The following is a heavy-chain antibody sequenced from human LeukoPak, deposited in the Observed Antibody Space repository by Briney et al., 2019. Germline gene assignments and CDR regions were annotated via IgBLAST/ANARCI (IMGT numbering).Heavy chain of an antibody. V-gene: IGHV3-30*03. CDR3: ASTTYWIDAFDI. CDR1: GFTFSSYA. J-gene: IGHJ3*02. CDR2: ISYDGSNK. Sequence: GGSLRLSCAASGFTFSSYAMSWVRQAPGKGLEWVAVISYDGSNKYYADSVKGRFTISRDNSKNTLYLQMNSLRAEDTAVYYCASTTYWIDAFDIWGQGTMVTVSS. D-gene: IGHD1-1*01.